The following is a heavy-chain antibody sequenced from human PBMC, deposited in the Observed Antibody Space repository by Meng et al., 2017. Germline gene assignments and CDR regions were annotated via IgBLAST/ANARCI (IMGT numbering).Heavy chain of an antibody. CDR1: GGSISSGGYS. CDR3: ARDGGSYDSSGYYY. V-gene: IGHV4-30-2*01. D-gene: IGHD3-22*01. CDR2: IYHSGST. Sequence: QLQLQESGSGPVTPSQTLSLTCAVSGGSISSGGYSWSWIRQPPGKGLEWIGYIYHSGSTYYNPSLKSRVTISVDRSKNQFSLKLSSVTAADTAVYYCARDGGSYDSSGYYYWGQGTLVTVSS. J-gene: IGHJ4*02.